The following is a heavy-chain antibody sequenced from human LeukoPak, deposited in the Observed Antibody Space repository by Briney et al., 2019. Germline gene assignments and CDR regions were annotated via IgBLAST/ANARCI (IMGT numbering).Heavy chain of an antibody. CDR2: ISSDGGST. CDR1: GFTFSSYW. CDR3: ARDNGIVLPRYYYYGMDV. V-gene: IGHV3-74*01. D-gene: IGHD3-16*02. Sequence: SGGSLRLSCAASGFTFSSYWMHWVRQAPGKGLVWVSRISSDGGSTTYADSVKGRFTVSRDNDKKTLYLQINSLRVEDTAVYYCARDNGIVLPRYYYYGMDVWGKGTTVTVSS. J-gene: IGHJ6*04.